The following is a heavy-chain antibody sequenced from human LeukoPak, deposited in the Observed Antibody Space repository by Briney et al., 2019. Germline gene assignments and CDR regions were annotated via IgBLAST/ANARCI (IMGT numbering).Heavy chain of an antibody. CDR1: GGSISSGGYY. CDR2: IYYSGST. J-gene: IGHJ4*02. D-gene: IGHD2-2*01. V-gene: IGHV4-31*03. Sequence: SETLSLTCTVSGGSISSGGYYWSWIRQHPGKGLEWIGYIYYSGSTYYNPSLKSRVTISVDTSKNQFSLKLSSVTAADTAVYYCARKVGHLIDYWGQGTLDTVSS. CDR3: ARKVGHLIDY.